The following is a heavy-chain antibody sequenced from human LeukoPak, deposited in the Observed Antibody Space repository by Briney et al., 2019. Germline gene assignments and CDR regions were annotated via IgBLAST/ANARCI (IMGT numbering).Heavy chain of an antibody. V-gene: IGHV3-33*01. Sequence: GGSLRLSCAASGFTFRNYDLHGVRQAPGMGREWVGVIWFDGSNKYYADSVKGRFTISRESPKNTLSLQMTGLRAEAPAVYYCASTAGALIVCWGQRTLVIVSS. J-gene: IGHJ4*02. CDR2: IWFDGSNK. D-gene: IGHD6-19*01. CDR3: ASTAGALIVC. CDR1: GFTFRNYD.